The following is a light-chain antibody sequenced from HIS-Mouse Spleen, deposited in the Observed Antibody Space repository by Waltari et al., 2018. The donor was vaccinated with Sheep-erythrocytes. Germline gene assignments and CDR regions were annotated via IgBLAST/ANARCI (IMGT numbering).Light chain of an antibody. Sequence: SYELTQPPSVAVSPGQTARITCSGDALPKKYAYWYQQKSGQAPVRVIYEDSKRPSGIPERFSGSSSGTMATLTISGAQVEDEADYYCYSTDGSGNHRVFGTGTKVTVL. J-gene: IGLJ1*01. CDR2: EDS. V-gene: IGLV3-10*01. CDR3: YSTDGSGNHRV. CDR1: ALPKKY.